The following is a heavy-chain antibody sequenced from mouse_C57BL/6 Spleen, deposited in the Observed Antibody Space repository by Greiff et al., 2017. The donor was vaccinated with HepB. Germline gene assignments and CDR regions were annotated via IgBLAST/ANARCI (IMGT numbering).Heavy chain of an antibody. J-gene: IGHJ3*01. Sequence: QVQLQQPGAELVMPGASVKLSCKASGYTFTSYWMHWVKQRPGQGLEWIGEIDPSDSYTNYNQKFKGKSTLTVDKSSSTAYMKLSSLTSEDSAVYYCARGAGTPFAYWGQGTLVTVSA. D-gene: IGHD4-1*01. V-gene: IGHV1-69*01. CDR1: GYTFTSYW. CDR2: IDPSDSYT. CDR3: ARGAGTPFAY.